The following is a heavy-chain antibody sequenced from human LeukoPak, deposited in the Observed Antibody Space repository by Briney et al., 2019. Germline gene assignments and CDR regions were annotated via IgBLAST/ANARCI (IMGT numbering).Heavy chain of an antibody. CDR2: IYYSGST. V-gene: IGHV4-59*01. D-gene: IGHD3-3*01. CDR1: GGSISSYY. CDR3: ARDGSGYYGYFDL. J-gene: IGHJ2*01. Sequence: SETLSLTCTVSGGSISSYYLSWIRQPPGKGLEWIGYIYYSGSTNYNPSLRSRVTLSVDTSKNQFSLKLSSVTAADTAVYYCARDGSGYYGYFDLWGRGTLVTVSS.